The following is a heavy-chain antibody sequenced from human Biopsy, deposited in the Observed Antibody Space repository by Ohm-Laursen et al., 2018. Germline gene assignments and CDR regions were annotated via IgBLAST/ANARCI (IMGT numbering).Heavy chain of an antibody. V-gene: IGHV4-59*08. CDR2: VYYTGNT. J-gene: IGHJ4*02. CDR1: DGSINSYY. Sequence: SETLSLTCTVSDGSINSYYWNWIRQPPGKGLEWIGHVYYTGNTNYNPSLRSRVTISMDTSKNQFSLKLSSVTAADTAGYYCARGQALKSFDYWGQGTLVTVSS. CDR3: ARGQALKSFDY.